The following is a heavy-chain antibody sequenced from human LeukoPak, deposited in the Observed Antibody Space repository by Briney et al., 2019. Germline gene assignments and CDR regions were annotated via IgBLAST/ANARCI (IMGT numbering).Heavy chain of an antibody. V-gene: IGHV3-30*03. CDR1: GFTFSSYG. D-gene: IGHD3-3*01. CDR2: ISYDGSNK. CDR3: ARQTSDFAFDM. J-gene: IGHJ3*02. Sequence: GGSLRLSCAASGFTFSSYGMHWVRQAPGKGLEWVAVISYDGSNKYYADSVKGRFTISRDNSKNMLYLQMNSLRAEDTAVYYCARQTSDFAFDMWGQGTMVTVSS.